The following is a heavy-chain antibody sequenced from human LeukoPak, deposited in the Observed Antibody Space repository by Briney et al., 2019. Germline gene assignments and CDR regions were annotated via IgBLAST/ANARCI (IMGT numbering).Heavy chain of an antibody. J-gene: IGHJ3*02. Sequence: PSETLSLTCSVSGGSISSSSYYWGWIRQPPGKGLEWIGEINHSGSTNYNPSLKSRVTISVDTSKNQFSLKLSSVTAADTAVYYCARPRGYGGKAGAFDIWGQGTMVTVSS. D-gene: IGHD4-23*01. CDR2: INHSGST. V-gene: IGHV4-39*07. CDR3: ARPRGYGGKAGAFDI. CDR1: GGSISSSSYY.